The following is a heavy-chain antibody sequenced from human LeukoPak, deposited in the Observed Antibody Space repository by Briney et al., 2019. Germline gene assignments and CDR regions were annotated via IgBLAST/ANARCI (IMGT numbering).Heavy chain of an antibody. V-gene: IGHV3-66*01. Sequence: PGGSLRLSCAASGFTVSSNYMSWVRQAPGKGLEWVSVIYSGGSTYYADSVKGRFTISRDNSKNTLYLQMNSLRAEDTAVYYCARGRSQPYFDYWGQGTLVTVSS. CDR3: ARGRSQPYFDY. D-gene: IGHD1-14*01. CDR2: IYSGGST. CDR1: GFTVSSNY. J-gene: IGHJ4*02.